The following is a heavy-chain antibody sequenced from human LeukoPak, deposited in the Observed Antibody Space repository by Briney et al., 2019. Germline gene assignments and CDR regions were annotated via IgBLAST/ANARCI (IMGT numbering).Heavy chain of an antibody. CDR2: INPKSGGA. CDR3: SIDFGY. J-gene: IGHJ4*02. V-gene: IGHV1-2*02. CDR1: GYTFTDHY. Sequence: VASVKVSCXASGYTFTDHYMHWVRRAPGQGLEWMGWINPKSGGADYAQKFQGRVTLTRETSISTAYMELRRLRSDDTAVFYCSIDFGYWGQGTLVTVSS.